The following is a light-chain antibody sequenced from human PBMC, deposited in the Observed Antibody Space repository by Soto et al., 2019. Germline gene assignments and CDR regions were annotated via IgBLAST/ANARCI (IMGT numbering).Light chain of an antibody. Sequence: QSALTQPASVSGSPGQSITISCTRSSTDFENYNLVSWYQHCPDKAPKLIIYEGTKRPSEISDRFSGSESGNTASLTISGLQAEDEADYYCSSYTSSIVLFGGGTKLTVL. CDR3: SSYTSSIVL. CDR1: STDFENYNL. J-gene: IGLJ2*01. CDR2: EGT. V-gene: IGLV2-14*02.